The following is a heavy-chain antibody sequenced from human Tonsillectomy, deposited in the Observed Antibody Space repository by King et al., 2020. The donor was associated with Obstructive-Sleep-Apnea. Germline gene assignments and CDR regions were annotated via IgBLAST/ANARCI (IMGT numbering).Heavy chain of an antibody. D-gene: IGHD6-13*01. CDR2: ISYDGSDK. CDR1: GFTFSNYG. J-gene: IGHJ5*02. V-gene: IGHV3-30*03. CDR3: GGYNWFDP. Sequence: VQLVQSGGGVVQPGRSLRLSCAASGFTFSNYGMHWVRQAPGEGLEWVAIISYDGSDKYYADSLKGRFTIARDNSTSTLYLQMNSLRPEDTAVYYCGGYNWFDPWGQGTLVTVSS.